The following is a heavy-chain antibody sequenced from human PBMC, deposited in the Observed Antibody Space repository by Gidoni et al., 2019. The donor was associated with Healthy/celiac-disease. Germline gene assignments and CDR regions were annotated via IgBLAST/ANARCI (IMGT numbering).Heavy chain of an antibody. Sequence: QVQLQESGPGLVKPSGTLSLTCAVSGCSITSSNWWSWVRKPPGKGLEWIGEFYHSGSTNYNPSLKSRVTISVDKSKNQFSLKLSSVTAADTDVYYCARVMDTAMVNDIFDYWGQGTLVTVSS. D-gene: IGHD5-18*01. CDR3: ARVMDTAMVNDIFDY. CDR1: GCSITSSNW. CDR2: FYHSGST. V-gene: IGHV4-4*02. J-gene: IGHJ4*02.